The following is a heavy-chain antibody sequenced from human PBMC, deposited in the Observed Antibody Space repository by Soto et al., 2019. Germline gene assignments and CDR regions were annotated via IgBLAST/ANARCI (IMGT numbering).Heavy chain of an antibody. CDR2: INHSGST. CDR1: GGSFSGYY. V-gene: IGHV4-34*01. J-gene: IGHJ4*02. D-gene: IGHD4-17*01. Sequence: SETLSLTCAVYGGSFSGYYWSWIRQPPGKGLEWIGEINHSGSTNYNPSLKSRVTISVDTSKNQFSLKLSSVTAADTAVYYCARGQGMTTVTTFDYWGQGTLVTVSS. CDR3: ARGQGMTTVTTFDY.